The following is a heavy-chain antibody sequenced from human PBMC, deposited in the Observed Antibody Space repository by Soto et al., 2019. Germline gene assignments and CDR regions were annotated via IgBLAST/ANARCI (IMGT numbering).Heavy chain of an antibody. J-gene: IGHJ6*02. CDR3: ASPTISGSYYYYYGMDV. V-gene: IGHV5-10-1*01. CDR1: GYSFTSYW. Sequence: GESLKISCKGSGYSFTSYWISWVRQMPGKGLEWMGRIDPSDSYTNYSPSFQGHVTISADKSISTAYLQWSGLKASDTAMYYCASPTISGSYYYYYGMDVWGQGTTVTVS. D-gene: IGHD1-26*01. CDR2: IDPSDSYT.